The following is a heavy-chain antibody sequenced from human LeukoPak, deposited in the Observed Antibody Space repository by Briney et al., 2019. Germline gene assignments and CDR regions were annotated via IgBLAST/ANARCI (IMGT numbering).Heavy chain of an antibody. CDR3: ARVVWNDGTDAFDI. D-gene: IGHD1-1*01. J-gene: IGHJ3*02. V-gene: IGHV1-8*01. CDR2: MNPHSGST. Sequence: ASVKVSCKASGYTFTSHDINWVRQATGEGLEWMGWMNPHSGSTGYQQKFQGRVIMTRDTSKNTAYMELSSLTSEDTAVYYCARVVWNDGTDAFDIWGQGTEVIVSS. CDR1: GYTFTSHD.